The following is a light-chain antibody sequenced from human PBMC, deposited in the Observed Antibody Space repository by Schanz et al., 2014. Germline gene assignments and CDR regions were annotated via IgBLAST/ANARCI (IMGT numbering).Light chain of an antibody. CDR3: SSYTSSSPQRV. J-gene: IGLJ3*02. Sequence: QSALTHPASVSGSPGQSITISCTGTSSDVGGYNYVSWYQQHPGKAPKLMIYDVSNRPSGVSNRFSGSKSGNTASLTISGLQAEDEADYYCSSYTSSSPQRVFGGGTKLTVL. CDR2: DVS. V-gene: IGLV2-14*01. CDR1: SSDVGGYNY.